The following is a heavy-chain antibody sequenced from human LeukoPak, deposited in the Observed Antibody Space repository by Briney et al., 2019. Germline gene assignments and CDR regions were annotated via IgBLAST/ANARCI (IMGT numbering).Heavy chain of an antibody. D-gene: IGHD3-22*01. CDR3: ARDITKGVVITPHY. J-gene: IGHJ4*02. CDR1: GYTFTSYG. Sequence: GASVKVSCKASGYTFTSYGISWVRQAPGQGLEWMGWISAYNGNTNYARKLQGRVTMTTDTSTSTAYMELRSLRSDDTAVYYCARDITKGVVITPHYWGQGTLVTVSS. CDR2: ISAYNGNT. V-gene: IGHV1-18*01.